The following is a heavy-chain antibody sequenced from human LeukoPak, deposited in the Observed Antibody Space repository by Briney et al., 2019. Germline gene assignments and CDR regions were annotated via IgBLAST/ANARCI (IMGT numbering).Heavy chain of an antibody. J-gene: IGHJ4*02. V-gene: IGHV3-21*01. Sequence: GGSLRLSCAASGFTFNSHSMNWVRQAPGKGLEWVSSISSGSSYIYYADSVKGRSTISRDNAKNTLYLQMNSLRAEDTAVYYCASQLPLGYSSGWYPPHLGRVGYWGQGTLVTVSS. CDR2: ISSGSSYI. CDR1: GFTFNSHS. D-gene: IGHD6-19*01. CDR3: ASQLPLGYSSGWYPPHLGRVGY.